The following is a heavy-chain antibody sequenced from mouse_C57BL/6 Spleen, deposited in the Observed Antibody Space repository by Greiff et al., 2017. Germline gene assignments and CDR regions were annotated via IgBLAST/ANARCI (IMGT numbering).Heavy chain of an antibody. CDR2: ISYDGSN. CDR3: ARGGLTMVTTWAMDY. Sequence: EVQLQESGPGLVKPSQSLSLTCSVTGYSITSGYYWNWIRQFPGNKLEWMGYISYDGSNNYNPSLKNRISITRDTSKNQFFLKLNSVTTEDTATYYCARGGLTMVTTWAMDYWGQGTSVTVSS. CDR1: GYSITSGYY. J-gene: IGHJ4*01. D-gene: IGHD2-2*01. V-gene: IGHV3-6*01.